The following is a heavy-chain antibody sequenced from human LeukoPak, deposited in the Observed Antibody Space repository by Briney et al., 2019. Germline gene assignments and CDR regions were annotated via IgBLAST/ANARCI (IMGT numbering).Heavy chain of an antibody. V-gene: IGHV4-4*07. D-gene: IGHD5-18*01. J-gene: IGHJ5*02. Sequence: SETLSLTCTVSGNSFGDYYWSWIRQPAGKGLEWIGRIYTSGSTTYNPSLKSRVTMSVDTSKSQFSLNLMSVTAADTAVYYCARARYRQLWNWFDPWGQGTLVTVSS. CDR2: IYTSGST. CDR3: ARARYRQLWNWFDP. CDR1: GNSFGDYY.